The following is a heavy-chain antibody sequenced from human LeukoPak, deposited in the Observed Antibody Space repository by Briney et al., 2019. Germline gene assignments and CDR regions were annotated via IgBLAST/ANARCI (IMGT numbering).Heavy chain of an antibody. CDR2: ISAYNGNT. CDR3: ATPGVRRIAAAVPYYFDY. D-gene: IGHD6-13*01. J-gene: IGHJ4*02. Sequence: GASVKVSCKASGYTFTSYGISWVRQAPGQGLEWMGWISAYNGNTNYAQKLQGRVTMTTDTSTSTAYMELRSLRSDDTAVYYCATPGVRRIAAAVPYYFDYWGQGTLVTVSS. V-gene: IGHV1-18*01. CDR1: GYTFTSYG.